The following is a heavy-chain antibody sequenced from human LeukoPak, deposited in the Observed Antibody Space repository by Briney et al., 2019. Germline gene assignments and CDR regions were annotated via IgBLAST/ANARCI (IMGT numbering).Heavy chain of an antibody. D-gene: IGHD1-7*01. J-gene: IGHJ4*02. CDR3: ARGVGTHWNYFNWGSSFDY. CDR2: IWYDGSNK. CDR1: GFTFSSYG. V-gene: IGHV3-33*01. Sequence: GRSLRLSCAASGFTFSSYGMHRVRQAPGKGLEWVAVIWYDGSNKYYADSVKGRFTISRDNSKNTLYLQMNSLRAEDTAVYYCARGVGTHWNYFNWGSSFDYWGQGTLVTVSS.